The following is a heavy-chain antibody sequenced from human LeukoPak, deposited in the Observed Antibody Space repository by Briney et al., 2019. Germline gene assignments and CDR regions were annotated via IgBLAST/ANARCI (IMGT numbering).Heavy chain of an antibody. CDR1: GFTFSSYS. J-gene: IGHJ4*02. D-gene: IGHD6-13*01. CDR3: ARDLGSSSWYSSGGDY. CDR2: ISSSSSYI. Sequence: GGSLRLSCAASGFTFSSYSMNRVRQAPGKGLEWVSSISSSSSYIYYADSVKGRFTISRDNAKNSLYLQMNSLRAADTAVYYCARDLGSSSWYSSGGDYWGQGTLVTVSS. V-gene: IGHV3-21*01.